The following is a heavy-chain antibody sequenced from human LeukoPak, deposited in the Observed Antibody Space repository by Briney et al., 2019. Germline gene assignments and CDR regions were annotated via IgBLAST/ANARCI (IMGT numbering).Heavy chain of an antibody. Sequence: ASVKVSCKASGYTFTSYDISWVRQATGQGLEWMGWMNPNSGNTGYAQKFQGRVTMTRNTSISTAYMELSSLRSEDTAVYYCARSRRGGSKYYFDYWGQGTLVTVSS. V-gene: IGHV1-8*01. D-gene: IGHD1-26*01. CDR2: MNPNSGNT. CDR3: ARSRRGGSKYYFDY. J-gene: IGHJ4*02. CDR1: GYTFTSYD.